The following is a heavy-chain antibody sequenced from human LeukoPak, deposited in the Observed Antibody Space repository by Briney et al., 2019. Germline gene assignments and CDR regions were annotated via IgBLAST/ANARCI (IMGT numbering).Heavy chain of an antibody. D-gene: IGHD1-26*01. CDR2: ISGSGGST. CDR3: AKGGWYSGSYYFDY. J-gene: IGHJ4*02. Sequence: GGSLRLSCAASGFTFSSYAMSWVRQAPGKGLEWVSAISGSGGSTYYADSVKGRFTISRDNSKNTLYLQMNSLRAQDTAVYYCAKGGWYSGSYYFDYWGQGTLVTVSS. V-gene: IGHV3-23*01. CDR1: GFTFSSYA.